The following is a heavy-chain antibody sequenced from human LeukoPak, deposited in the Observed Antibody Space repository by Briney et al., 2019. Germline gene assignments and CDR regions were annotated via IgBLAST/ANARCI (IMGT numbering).Heavy chain of an antibody. CDR1: GFTFSSYS. CDR3: ARTSLVDYYYYYYMDV. J-gene: IGHJ6*03. CDR2: ISSSSSYI. D-gene: IGHD3-16*01. Sequence: GGSLRLSCAASGFTFSSYSMNWVRQAPGKGLEWVSSISSSSSYIYYADSVKGRFTISRDNAKNSLYLQMNSLRAEDTAVYYCARTSLVDYYYYYYMDVWGKGTTVTVSS. V-gene: IGHV3-21*01.